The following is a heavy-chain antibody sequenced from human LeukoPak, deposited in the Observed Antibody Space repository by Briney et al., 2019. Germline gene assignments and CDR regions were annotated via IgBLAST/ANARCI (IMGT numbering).Heavy chain of an antibody. J-gene: IGHJ5*01. CDR3: ARAQAYCSGCSCYYRGLVS. D-gene: IGHD2-15*01. CDR2: ISPGGRTT. V-gene: IGHV3-74*01. CDR1: GFTFNSHL. Sequence: GGSLPHPCAASGFTFNSHLMHWVRQAPGEGLVWVSSISPGGRTTHYADSVKGRLTISRDNSKNTLYLQMSSLRAEDTAVYYCARAQAYCSGCSCYYRGLVSWG.